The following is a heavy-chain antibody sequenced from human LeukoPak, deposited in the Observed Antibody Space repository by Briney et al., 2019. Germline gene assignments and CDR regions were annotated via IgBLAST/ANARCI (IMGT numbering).Heavy chain of an antibody. CDR3: ARNEYDILTGPISYYYYGMGV. D-gene: IGHD3-9*01. CDR2: IWYDGSNK. J-gene: IGHJ6*02. CDR1: GFTFSSYG. V-gene: IGHV3-33*01. Sequence: GGSLRLSCAASGFTFSSYGMHWVRQAPGKGLEWVAVIWYDGSNKYYADSVEGRFTISRDNSKNTLYLQMNSLRAEDTAVYYCARNEYDILTGPISYYYYGMGVWGQGTTVTVSS.